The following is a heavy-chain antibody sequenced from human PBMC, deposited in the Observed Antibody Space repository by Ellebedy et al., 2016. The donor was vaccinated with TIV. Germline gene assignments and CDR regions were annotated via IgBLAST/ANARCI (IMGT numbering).Heavy chain of an antibody. J-gene: IGHJ4*02. Sequence: GGSLRLSXAASGFTFSSYAMSWVRHAPGKGLEWVSAISGSGGATYYADSVKGRFTISRDNSKNTLYLQMNNLRAEDTALYSCARITVPGQGGPFDCWGQGTLVTVSS. CDR1: GFTFSSYA. V-gene: IGHV3-23*01. D-gene: IGHD6-19*01. CDR3: ARITVPGQGGPFDC. CDR2: ISGSGGAT.